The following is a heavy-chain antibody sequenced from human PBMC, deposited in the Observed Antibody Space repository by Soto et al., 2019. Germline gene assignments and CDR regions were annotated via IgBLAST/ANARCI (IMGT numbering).Heavy chain of an antibody. CDR3: ASNSYGYIFYEY. J-gene: IGHJ4*02. Sequence: QVQLQESGPGLVKPSQTLSLTCTVSGGSISRGDYYWSWIRQPPVKGLEWIGYIYYSGSTYYHPSLKSRFTISVDTSKNQFSLKLSSVTAADTAVYYCASNSYGYIFYEYWGQGTLVTVSS. CDR2: IYYSGST. CDR1: GGSISRGDYY. D-gene: IGHD5-18*01. V-gene: IGHV4-30-4*01.